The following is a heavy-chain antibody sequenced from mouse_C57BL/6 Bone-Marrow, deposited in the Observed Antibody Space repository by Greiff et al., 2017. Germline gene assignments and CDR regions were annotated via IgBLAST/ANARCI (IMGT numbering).Heavy chain of an antibody. J-gene: IGHJ2*01. D-gene: IGHD2-3*01. CDR1: GFNIKDDY. Sequence: VQLQQSGAELVRPGASVKLSCTASGFNIKDDYIHWVKQRPEQGLEWIGWIDPEIGDTEYASKFQGTATITSDTSSNTAYLQLSSLTSEDTAVYYCSSFDGNYFDFWGQGTPLTGAS. CDR2: IDPEIGDT. V-gene: IGHV14-4*01. CDR3: SSFDGNYFDF.